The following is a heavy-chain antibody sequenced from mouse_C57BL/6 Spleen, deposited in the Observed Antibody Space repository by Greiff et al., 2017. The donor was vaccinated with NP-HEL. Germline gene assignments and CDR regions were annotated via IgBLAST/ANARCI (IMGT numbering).Heavy chain of an antibody. D-gene: IGHD2-5*01. J-gene: IGHJ1*03. CDR2: ISDGGSYT. CDR3: ARDGYYSNYNWYFDV. V-gene: IGHV5-4*01. Sequence: EVMLVESGGGLVKPGGSLKLSCAASGFTFSSYAMSWVRQTPEKRLEWVATISDGGSYTYYPDNVKGRFTISRDNAKNNLYLQMSHLKSEDTAMYYCARDGYYSNYNWYFDVWGTGTTVTVSS. CDR1: GFTFSSYA.